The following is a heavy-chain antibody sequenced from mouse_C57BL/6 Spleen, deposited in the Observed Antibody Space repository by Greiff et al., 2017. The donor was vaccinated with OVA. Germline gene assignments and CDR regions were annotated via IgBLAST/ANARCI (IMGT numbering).Heavy chain of an antibody. V-gene: IGHV5-17*01. J-gene: IGHJ2*01. CDR3: ARGENSYFDY. Sequence: DVMLVESGGGLVKPGGSLKLSCAASGFTFSDYGMHWVRQAPEKGLEWVAYISSGSSTIYYADTVKGRFTISRDNAKNTLFLQMTSLRSEDTAMYYCARGENSYFDYWGQGTTLTVSS. CDR2: ISSGSSTI. CDR1: GFTFSDYG.